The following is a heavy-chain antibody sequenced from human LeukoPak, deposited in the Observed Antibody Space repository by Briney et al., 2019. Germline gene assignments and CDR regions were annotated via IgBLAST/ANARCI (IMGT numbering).Heavy chain of an antibody. J-gene: IGHJ2*01. V-gene: IGHV4-30-4*08. CDR2: IYYRGST. Sequence: SETLSLTCTVSGGSISSGDYYWSLIRQPPGKRLEWIGYIYYRGSTYYNPSLKSRITISVDTSKNQFSLKLSSVTAADTAVYYCAREPPFYGYRYFDLWGRGTLVTVSS. CDR3: AREPPFYGYRYFDL. D-gene: IGHD2/OR15-2a*01. CDR1: GGSISSGDYY.